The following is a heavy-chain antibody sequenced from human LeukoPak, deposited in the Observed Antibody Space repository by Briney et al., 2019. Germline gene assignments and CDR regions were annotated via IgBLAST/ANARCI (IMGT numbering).Heavy chain of an antibody. CDR3: AKDLHAFYDSSGYFDY. D-gene: IGHD3-22*01. CDR2: ISAGGGST. V-gene: IGHV3-23*01. J-gene: IGHJ4*02. Sequence: GGSLRLSCAASGLTFSDYSMTWVRQAPGKGLFWVSGISAGGGSTYYADSVKGRFTISRDNSRNTLYLQMNSLRAEDTAVYYCAKDLHAFYDSSGYFDYWGQGTLVTVSS. CDR1: GLTFSDYS.